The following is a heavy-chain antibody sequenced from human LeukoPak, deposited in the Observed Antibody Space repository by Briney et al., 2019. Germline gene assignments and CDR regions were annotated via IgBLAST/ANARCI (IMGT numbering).Heavy chain of an antibody. V-gene: IGHV3-21*01. CDR2: ISSSSSYI. D-gene: IGHD6-13*01. Sequence: GGSLRLSCAASGFTFSSYSMNWVRQAPGKGLEWVSSISSSSSYIYYADSVKGRFTISRDNAKNSLYLQMNSLRAEDTAVYYCAASIAAANILYYFDYWGQGTLVTVSS. CDR3: AASIAAANILYYFDY. CDR1: GFTFSSYS. J-gene: IGHJ4*02.